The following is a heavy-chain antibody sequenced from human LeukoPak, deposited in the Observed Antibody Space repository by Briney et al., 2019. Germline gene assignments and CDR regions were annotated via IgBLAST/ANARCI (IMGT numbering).Heavy chain of an antibody. D-gene: IGHD3-9*01. CDR2: MNPNSGNT. CDR3: ARVHGLRYFDWLSYYYYYYMDV. J-gene: IGHJ6*03. CDR1: GYTFTSYD. V-gene: IGHV1-8*03. Sequence: GASVKVSCKASGYTFTSYDINWVRQATGQGLEWMGWMNPNSGNTGYAQKFQGRVTITRNTSISTAYMELSSLRSEDTAVYYCARVHGLRYFDWLSYYYYYYMDVWGKGTTVTVSS.